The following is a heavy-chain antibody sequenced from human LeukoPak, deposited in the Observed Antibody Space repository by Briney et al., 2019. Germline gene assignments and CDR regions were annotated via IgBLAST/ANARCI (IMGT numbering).Heavy chain of an antibody. Sequence: SVKVSCKASGYTFTSYYMHWVRQAPGQGLEWMGRIISIVGTANSVQKFQGRVTITADKSTGTIYMELSSLRSGDTAIYYCARGITMVRGVIKGGMDVWGQGTTVTVSS. J-gene: IGHJ6*02. CDR1: GYTFTSYY. D-gene: IGHD3-10*01. CDR3: ARGITMVRGVIKGGMDV. V-gene: IGHV1-69*08. CDR2: IISIVGTA.